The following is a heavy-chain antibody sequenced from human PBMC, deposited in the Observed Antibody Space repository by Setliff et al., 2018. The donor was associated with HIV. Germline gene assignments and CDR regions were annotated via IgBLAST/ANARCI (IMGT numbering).Heavy chain of an antibody. CDR1: GFTFRSYA. V-gene: IGHV3-23*01. D-gene: IGHD2-21*02. CDR3: ASRGVLTPSDAFDI. CDR2: ITGNSDST. J-gene: IGHJ3*02. Sequence: GGSLRLSCAASGFTFRSYAMSWVRQAPGKGLEWVSTITGNSDSTYYADSAKGRFTVSRDISRNTLYLQMNGLRAEDTSVYYCASRGVLTPSDAFDIWGRGTMVTVSS.